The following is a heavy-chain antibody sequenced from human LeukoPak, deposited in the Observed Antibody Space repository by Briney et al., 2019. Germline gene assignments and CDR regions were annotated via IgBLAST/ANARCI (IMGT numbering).Heavy chain of an antibody. J-gene: IGHJ4*02. D-gene: IGHD1-26*01. Sequence: GGSLRLSCAASGFTFRNYGMHWVRQAPGKGLEWVAFIRYDGSNKYYADSVKGRFTISRDNSKNTLYLQMSSQRAEDTAVYYCAKDWAYSGIYYYFDYWGQGTLVTVSS. CDR3: AKDWAYSGIYYYFDY. CDR1: GFTFRNYG. V-gene: IGHV3-30*02. CDR2: IRYDGSNK.